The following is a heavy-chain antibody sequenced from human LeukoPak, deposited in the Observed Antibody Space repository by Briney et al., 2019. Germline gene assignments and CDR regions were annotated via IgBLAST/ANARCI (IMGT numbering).Heavy chain of an antibody. CDR3: ARDYGDYVFDY. Sequence: GASVTVSCKASGYTFTGYYMHWVRQAPGQGLEWMGWINPNSGGTNYAQKFQDRVTMTRDTSISTAYMELSRLRSDNTAVYYCARDYGDYVFDYWGQGTLVTVSS. CDR1: GYTFTGYY. D-gene: IGHD4-17*01. V-gene: IGHV1-2*02. J-gene: IGHJ4*02. CDR2: INPNSGGT.